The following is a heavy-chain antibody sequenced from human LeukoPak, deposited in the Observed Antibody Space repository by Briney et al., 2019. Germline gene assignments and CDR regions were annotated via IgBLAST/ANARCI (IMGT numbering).Heavy chain of an antibody. CDR2: ISAYNGNT. Sequence: ASVKVSCKASGYTFTSYGISWVRQAPGQGLEWMGWISAYNGNTNYAQKLQGRVTMTTDTSTSTAYMELRSLRSDDTAVYYCARDTRYCYGSGSYGPASDAFDIWGQGTMVTVSS. D-gene: IGHD3-10*01. CDR1: GYTFTSYG. CDR3: ARDTRYCYGSGSYGPASDAFDI. J-gene: IGHJ3*02. V-gene: IGHV1-18*01.